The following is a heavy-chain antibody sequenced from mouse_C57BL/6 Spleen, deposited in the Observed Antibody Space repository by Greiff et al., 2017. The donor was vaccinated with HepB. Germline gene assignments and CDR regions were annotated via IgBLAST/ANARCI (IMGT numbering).Heavy chain of an antibody. J-gene: IGHJ4*01. Sequence: QVQLQQSGAELVRPGTSVKMSCKASGYTFTNYWIGWAKQRPGHGLEWIGDIYPGGGYTNYNEKFKGKATLTADKSSSTAYMQFSSLTSEDSAIYYCARTGKGHYYAMDYWGQGTSVTVSS. CDR2: IYPGGGYT. D-gene: IGHD1-1*01. V-gene: IGHV1-63*01. CDR1: GYTFTNYW. CDR3: ARTGKGHYYAMDY.